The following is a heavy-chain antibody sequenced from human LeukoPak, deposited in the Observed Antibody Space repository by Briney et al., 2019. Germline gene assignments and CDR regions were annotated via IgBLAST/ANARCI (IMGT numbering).Heavy chain of an antibody. CDR3: ARDRDGSGSTPFDY. V-gene: IGHV4-4*07. D-gene: IGHD3-10*01. J-gene: IGHJ4*02. Sequence: SETLSLTCTVSGGSISSYYWSWIRQPAGKGLEWIGRIYTSGSTNYNPSLKSRVTMSVDTSKNQFSLKLSSVTAADTAVYYCARDRDGSGSTPFDYWGQGTLVTVSS. CDR2: IYTSGST. CDR1: GGSISSYY.